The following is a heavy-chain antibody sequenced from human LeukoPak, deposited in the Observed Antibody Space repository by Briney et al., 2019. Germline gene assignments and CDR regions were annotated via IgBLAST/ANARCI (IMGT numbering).Heavy chain of an antibody. D-gene: IGHD3-3*01. V-gene: IGHV3-7*03. J-gene: IGHJ4*02. Sequence: GGSLRLSCVASGFTFGKYWMSWVRQAAGKGLEWVANIKLDGSEKNYVDSVKGRFTISRDNTKNSLYLQMNSLRAEDTAVFYCARDQYDTWSRRGNFDSWGQGILVIVSS. CDR1: GFTFGKYW. CDR3: ARDQYDTWSRRGNFDS. CDR2: IKLDGSEK.